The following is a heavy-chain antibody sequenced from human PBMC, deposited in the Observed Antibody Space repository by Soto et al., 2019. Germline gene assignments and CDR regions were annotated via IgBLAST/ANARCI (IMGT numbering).Heavy chain of an antibody. J-gene: IGHJ3*02. V-gene: IGHV1-2*04. CDR2: INPNSGGT. D-gene: IGHD5-12*01. Sequence: ASVKVSCKASGYTFTGYYMHWVRQAPGQGLEWMGWINPNSGGTNYAQKFQGWVTMTRDTSISTAYMELSRLRSDDTAVYYCARDSWHIVATLVRSGGNGPKGAFDIRAQGTMVTVSS. CDR3: ARDSWHIVATLVRSGGNGPKGAFDI. CDR1: GYTFTGYY.